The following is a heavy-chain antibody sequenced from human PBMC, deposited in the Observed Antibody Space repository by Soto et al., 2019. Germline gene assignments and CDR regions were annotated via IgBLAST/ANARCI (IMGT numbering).Heavy chain of an antibody. CDR3: AISGYDFFLNDY. CDR2: MNPNSGNT. J-gene: IGHJ4*02. CDR1: GYTFTSYD. V-gene: IGHV1-8*01. D-gene: IGHD5-12*01. Sequence: ASLKVSCKSSGYTFTSYDINCVRQATGQGLEWMGWMNPNSGNTGYAQKFQGRVTMTRNTSISTAYMELSSLRSEDTAVYYCAISGYDFFLNDYWGQGTLVTVSS.